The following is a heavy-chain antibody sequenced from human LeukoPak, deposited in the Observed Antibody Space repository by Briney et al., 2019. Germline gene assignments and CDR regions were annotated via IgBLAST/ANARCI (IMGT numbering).Heavy chain of an antibody. V-gene: IGHV3-23*01. D-gene: IGHD6-13*01. CDR1: GFTFSSYA. CDR3: AKLISVAAAAP. CDR2: ISGSGGST. Sequence: GGSLRLSCAVSGFTFSSYAMSWVRQAPGKGLEWVSAISGSGGSTYYADSVKGRFTISRDNSKTTLYLQMNSLRAEDTAVYYCAKLISVAAAAPWGQGTLVTVSS. J-gene: IGHJ5*02.